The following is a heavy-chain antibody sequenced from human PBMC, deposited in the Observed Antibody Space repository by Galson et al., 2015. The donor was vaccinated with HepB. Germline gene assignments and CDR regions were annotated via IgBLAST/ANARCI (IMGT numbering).Heavy chain of an antibody. CDR2: TYYRSKWYN. V-gene: IGHV6-1*01. CDR3: ARAALSAFDI. CDR1: GDSVSSNSAA. Sequence: CAISGDSVSSNSAAWNWIRQSPSRGLEWLGRTYYRSKWYNDYAVSVKSRITINPDTSKNQFSLKLSSVTAADTAVYYCARAALSAFDIWGQGTMVTVSS. D-gene: IGHD2/OR15-2a*01. J-gene: IGHJ3*02.